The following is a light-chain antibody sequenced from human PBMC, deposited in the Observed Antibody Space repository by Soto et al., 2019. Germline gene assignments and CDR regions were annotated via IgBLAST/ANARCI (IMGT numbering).Light chain of an antibody. Sequence: EIVLTQSPATLSLSPGERATLSCRASQSVSSYLAWYQQKPGQAPRLLIYGVSSRATGIPDRFSGTGFGTDFTLTISRLEPEDFAVYYCQQYNNWPPITFGQGTRLEIK. CDR3: QQYNNWPPIT. V-gene: IGKV3-11*01. CDR2: GVS. CDR1: QSVSSY. J-gene: IGKJ5*01.